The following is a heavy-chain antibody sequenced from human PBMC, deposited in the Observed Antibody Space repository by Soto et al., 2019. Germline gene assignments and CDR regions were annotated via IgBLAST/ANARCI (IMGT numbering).Heavy chain of an antibody. CDR3: ARSRDGYNFVGDC. Sequence: EVQLVESGGGLVQPGGSLRLSCAASGFTLSSYWMHWVRQAPGKGLVWVSRINIDGSSTSYADSVKGRFTISRDHAKNTLYLQVNSLRDEDTAVYYCARSRDGYNFVGDCWGQGTLVTVSS. J-gene: IGHJ4*02. D-gene: IGHD5-12*01. CDR1: GFTLSSYW. V-gene: IGHV3-74*01. CDR2: INIDGSST.